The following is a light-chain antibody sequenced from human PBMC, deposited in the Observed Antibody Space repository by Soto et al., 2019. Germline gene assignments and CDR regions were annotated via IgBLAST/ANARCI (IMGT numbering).Light chain of an antibody. CDR3: SSYAGSNNLGV. V-gene: IGLV2-8*01. J-gene: IGLJ2*01. Sequence: QSALTQPPSASGSPGQSVTISCTGTSSDVGGYNYVSWYQQHPGKAPKLMIYEVSKQPSGVPDRFSGSKSGNTASLTVSGLQAEDEDDYYCSSYAGSNNLGVFGGGTKLTVL. CDR1: SSDVGGYNY. CDR2: EVS.